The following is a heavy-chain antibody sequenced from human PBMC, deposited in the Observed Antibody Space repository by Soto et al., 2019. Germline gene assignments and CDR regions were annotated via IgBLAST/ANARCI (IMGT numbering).Heavy chain of an antibody. J-gene: IGHJ6*03. CDR1: GYTFTSYG. D-gene: IGHD6-13*01. CDR2: ISAYNGNT. V-gene: IGHV1-18*01. CDR3: ARELAAAGTPYYYYYMDV. Sequence: QVPLVQSGAEVKKPGASVKVSCKASGYTFTSYGISCVRQAPGQGLEWMGWISAYNGNTNYAQKLQGRVTMTTDTSTSTAYMELRSLRSDDTAVYYCARELAAAGTPYYYYYMDVWGKGTTVTVSS.